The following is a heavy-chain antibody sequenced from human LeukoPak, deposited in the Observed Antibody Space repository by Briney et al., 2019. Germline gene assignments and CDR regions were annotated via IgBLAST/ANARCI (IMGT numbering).Heavy chain of an antibody. D-gene: IGHD3-22*01. V-gene: IGHV4-61*02. CDR1: GGSISSGSYY. J-gene: IGHJ4*02. Sequence: SETLSLTCTVSGGSISSGSYYWSWIRQPAGKGLEWIGRIYTSGSTNYNPSLKSRVTISVDTSKNQFSLKLSSVTAADTAVYYCARGSVSRYYYDRKVPRTKTCFDYWGQGTLVTVSS. CDR3: ARGSVSRYYYDRKVPRTKTCFDY. CDR2: IYTSGST.